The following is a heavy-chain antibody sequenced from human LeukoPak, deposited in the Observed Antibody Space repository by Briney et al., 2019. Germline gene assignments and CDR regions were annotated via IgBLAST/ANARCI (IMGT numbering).Heavy chain of an antibody. CDR3: AREVRGVIRPTYYFDY. CDR1: GFTFSSFP. V-gene: IGHV3-53*01. J-gene: IGHJ4*02. Sequence: PGGSLRLSCAASGFTFSSFPMNWVRQAPGKGLEWVSVIYSGGSTYYADSVKGRFTISRDNSKNTLYLQMNSLRAEDTAVYYCAREVRGVIRPTYYFDYWGQGTLVTVSS. CDR2: IYSGGST. D-gene: IGHD3-10*01.